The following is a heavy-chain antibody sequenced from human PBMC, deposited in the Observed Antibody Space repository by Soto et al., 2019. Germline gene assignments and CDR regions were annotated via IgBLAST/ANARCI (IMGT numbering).Heavy chain of an antibody. V-gene: IGHV1-46*01. Sequence: QMQLVQSGAEVKNPGASVTVSCKASGFSFTTYYVHWVRQAPGQGLEWMGRINPSCGGTVYAQKFQGRVSMTSGTATRTVYIELGGYRFDATAVYLCPRVDESAARPQDWGQGTLVIVSS. CDR3: PRVDESAARPQD. D-gene: IGHD6-6*01. J-gene: IGHJ4*02. CDR2: INPSCGGT. CDR1: GFSFTTYY.